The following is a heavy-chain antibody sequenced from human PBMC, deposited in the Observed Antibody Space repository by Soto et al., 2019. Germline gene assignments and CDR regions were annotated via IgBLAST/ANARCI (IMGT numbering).Heavy chain of an antibody. CDR3: AKEGSSSSPRYYYMDV. CDR2: ISGSGGST. Sequence: GGSLRLSCAASGFTFSSYAMSWVRQAPGKGLEWVSAISGSGGSTYYADSVKGRFTLSRDNSKNTLYLQVNSLRADDTAVYYCAKEGSSSSPRYYYMDVWGKGTTVTVSS. CDR1: GFTFSSYA. J-gene: IGHJ6*03. V-gene: IGHV3-23*01. D-gene: IGHD6-6*01.